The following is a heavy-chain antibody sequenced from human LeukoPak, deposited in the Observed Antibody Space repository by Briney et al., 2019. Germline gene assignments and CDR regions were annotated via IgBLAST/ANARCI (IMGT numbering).Heavy chain of an antibody. CDR1: RYTFTSYA. Sequence: ASVKVSCKASRYTFTSYAMHWVRQAPGQRLEWMGWINAGNGNTKYSQKFQGRVTNTRDTSASTAYMELSSLRSEDTAVYYCARDPLLGYCSSTSCYPPSYYFDYWGQGTLVTVSS. J-gene: IGHJ4*02. D-gene: IGHD2-2*01. CDR3: ARDPLLGYCSSTSCYPPSYYFDY. V-gene: IGHV1-3*01. CDR2: INAGNGNT.